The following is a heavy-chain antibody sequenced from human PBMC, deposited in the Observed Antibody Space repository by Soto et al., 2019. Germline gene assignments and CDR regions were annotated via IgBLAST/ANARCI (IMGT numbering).Heavy chain of an antibody. J-gene: IGHJ5*02. Sequence: PGGSLRLPCVASGFSSSVFGMHWVRQFPGKGLEWVAVISNDGSKRYYIESVEGRFTISRDDSKNTPYLQMDSLRVDDTAVYYCAKDKVPYFDYWSRQRWFDPWGQGTPVTVSS. CDR1: GFSSSVFG. D-gene: IGHD3-3*01. V-gene: IGHV3-30*18. CDR3: AKDKVPYFDYWSRQRWFDP. CDR2: ISNDGSKR.